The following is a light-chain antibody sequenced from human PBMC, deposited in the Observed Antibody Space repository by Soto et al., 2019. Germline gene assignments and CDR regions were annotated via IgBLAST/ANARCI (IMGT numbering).Light chain of an antibody. CDR2: EDN. Sequence: NFMLTQPHSVSESPGKTVTISCTGSSGSIASNYVQWYQQRPGSAPTTVIYEDNQRPSGVPDRFSGSIDSSFNSASLTIAGLKTEDEAGYYCQSYDSSNVVFGGGTKLTVL. CDR1: SGSIASNY. V-gene: IGLV6-57*02. CDR3: QSYDSSNVV. J-gene: IGLJ2*01.